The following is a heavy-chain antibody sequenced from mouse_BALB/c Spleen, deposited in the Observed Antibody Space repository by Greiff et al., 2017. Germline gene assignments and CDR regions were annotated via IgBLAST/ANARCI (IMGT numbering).Heavy chain of an antibody. D-gene: IGHD1-2*01. CDR3: VRQLRLPYAMDY. CDR2: IRSKSNNYAT. J-gene: IGHJ4*01. CDR1: GFTFNTYA. V-gene: IGHV10-1*02. Sequence: DAGGGLVQPKGSLKLSCAASGFTFNTYAMNWVRQAPGKGLEWVARIRSKSNNYATYYADSVKDRFTISRDDSQSMLYLQMNNLKTEDTAMYYCVRQLRLPYAMDYWGQGTSVTVSS.